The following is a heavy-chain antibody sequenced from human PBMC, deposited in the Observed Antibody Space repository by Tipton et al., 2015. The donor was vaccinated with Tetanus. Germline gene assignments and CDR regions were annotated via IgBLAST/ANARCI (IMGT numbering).Heavy chain of an antibody. D-gene: IGHD3-10*01. V-gene: IGHV4-4*07. CDR3: ASGMVRGVRVITYYSGMDV. Sequence: TLSLTCTVSGGSISSYYWSWIRQPAGKGLEWIGRIYTSGSTNYNPSLKSRVTMSVDTSKNQFSLKLSSVTAADTAVYYCASGMVRGVRVITYYSGMDVWGQGTTVTVSS. CDR2: IYTSGST. J-gene: IGHJ6*02. CDR1: GGSISSYY.